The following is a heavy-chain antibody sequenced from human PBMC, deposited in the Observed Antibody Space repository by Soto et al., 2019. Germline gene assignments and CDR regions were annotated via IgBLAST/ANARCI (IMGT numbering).Heavy chain of an antibody. CDR2: INNRGRM. J-gene: IGHJ5*02. CDR1: GGPINSDSHY. Sequence: SETLSLTCTVSGGPINSDSHYWGWVRQPPGKGLEWIGIINNRGRMYFNPSLKSRLSISRDTANSRFSLQLRSMMAADTAMYWCARYDSSTGWIDPWGQGTLVTVSS. V-gene: IGHV4-39*01. CDR3: ARYDSSTGWIDP. D-gene: IGHD3-22*01.